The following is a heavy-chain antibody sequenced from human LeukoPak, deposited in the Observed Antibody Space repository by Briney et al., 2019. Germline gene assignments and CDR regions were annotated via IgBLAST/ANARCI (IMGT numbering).Heavy chain of an antibody. J-gene: IGHJ4*02. CDR1: GGSISSSSAY. CDR2: IYYSKNT. CDR3: VSPRGFSYGYFDY. D-gene: IGHD5-18*01. Sequence: SETLSLTCTVSGGSISSSSAYWGWIRQPPGKGLEWIGSIYYSKNTYYNPSLKSRVTISADTSKNQFSLTMGSVSATDTAVYYCVSPRGFSYGYFDYWGQGTLVTVSS. V-gene: IGHV4-39*01.